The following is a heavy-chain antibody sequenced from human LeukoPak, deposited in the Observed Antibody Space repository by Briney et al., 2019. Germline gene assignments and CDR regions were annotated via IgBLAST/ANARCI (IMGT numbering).Heavy chain of an antibody. Sequence: PGRSLRLSCAASGFTFDDYAMHWVRQAPGKGLEWVSGISWNSGSIGYADSVKGRFTISRDNAKNSLYLQMNSLRAEDTALYYCAKGNSSSWNCNFDYWGQGTLVTVSS. D-gene: IGHD6-13*01. CDR2: ISWNSGSI. J-gene: IGHJ4*02. V-gene: IGHV3-9*01. CDR3: AKGNSSSWNCNFDY. CDR1: GFTFDDYA.